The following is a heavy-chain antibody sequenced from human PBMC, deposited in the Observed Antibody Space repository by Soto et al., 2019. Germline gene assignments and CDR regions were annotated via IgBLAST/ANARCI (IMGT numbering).Heavy chain of an antibody. J-gene: IGHJ3*02. V-gene: IGHV1-8*01. CDR1: GYTFTCYE. D-gene: IGHD3-3*02. CDR2: MNPNSGNT. CDR3: ASSRISAWDAFDI. Sequence: GASVQVSCKASGYTFTCYEIDWVRQTTGQGIEWMGWMNPNSGNTGYAQKFQGRVTMTRNTSISTAYMELSSLRSEDTAVYYCASSRISAWDAFDIWGQGTMVTV.